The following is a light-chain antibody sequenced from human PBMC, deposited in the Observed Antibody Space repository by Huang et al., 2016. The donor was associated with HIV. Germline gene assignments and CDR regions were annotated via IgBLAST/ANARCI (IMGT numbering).Light chain of an antibody. CDR3: QQYGTSPQT. J-gene: IGKJ1*01. V-gene: IGKV3-20*01. CDR2: GAS. CDR1: QSVSSSY. Sequence: EIVLTPSPGTLFLSPGERATLSCRASQSVSSSYLAWYQQKPGQAPRLIIHGASSRATGIPDRFSGSGSGTDFTLTISRLEPEDFAVYYCQQYGTSPQTFGQGTKVEIK.